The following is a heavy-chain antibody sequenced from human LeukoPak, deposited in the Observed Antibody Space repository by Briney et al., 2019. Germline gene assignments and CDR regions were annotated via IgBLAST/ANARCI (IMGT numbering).Heavy chain of an antibody. Sequence: PGRSLRLSCAASGFIFSNYGMHWVRRAPGKRLEWVAVIWNDGSETFHADSAKGRFRIARDNSKNTLYLQMNSLRAEDTAVYFCARDMGRAWYGPPDYWGQGTLVTVSS. V-gene: IGHV3-33*01. D-gene: IGHD6-13*01. CDR2: IWNDGSET. CDR3: ARDMGRAWYGPPDY. J-gene: IGHJ4*02. CDR1: GFIFSNYG.